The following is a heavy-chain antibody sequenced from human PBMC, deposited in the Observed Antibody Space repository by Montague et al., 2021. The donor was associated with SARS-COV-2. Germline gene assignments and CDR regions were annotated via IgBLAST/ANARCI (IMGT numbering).Heavy chain of an antibody. V-gene: IGHV4-59*01. D-gene: IGHD3-22*01. Sequence: SETLSLTCTVSGGSMRDNYWSWIRQPPGEGLEWIGYIYYSGSTDYNPSLNSRGTLSLDTSKNQFSLNLRSVTAADTAFYYCARVHYYTGYVDSWGQGTLVSVSS. J-gene: IGHJ4*02. CDR3: ARVHYYTGYVDS. CDR2: IYYSGST. CDR1: GGSMRDNY.